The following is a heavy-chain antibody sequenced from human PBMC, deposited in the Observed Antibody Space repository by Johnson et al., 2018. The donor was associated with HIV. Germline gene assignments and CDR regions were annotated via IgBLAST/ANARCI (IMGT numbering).Heavy chain of an antibody. CDR1: GFTFSSYA. Sequence: EVQLVESGGGVVQPGRSLRLSCAASGFTFSSYAMSWVRQAPGKGLEWVSAISGSGGSTYYADSVKGRFTISRDNSKNTLYLQMNSMRAEDTAVYYCAKDLSGSYYFGWNAFDIWGQGTMVTVSS. D-gene: IGHD1-26*01. J-gene: IGHJ3*02. V-gene: IGHV3-23*04. CDR2: ISGSGGST. CDR3: AKDLSGSYYFGWNAFDI.